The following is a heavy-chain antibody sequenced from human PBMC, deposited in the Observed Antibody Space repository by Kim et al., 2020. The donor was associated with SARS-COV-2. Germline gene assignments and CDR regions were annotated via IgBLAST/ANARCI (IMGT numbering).Heavy chain of an antibody. V-gene: IGHV4-59*13. CDR3: ARDSTEYYFDY. J-gene: IGHJ4*02. Sequence: SETLSLTCTVSGGSISSYYWSWIRQPPGKGLEWIGYIYYSGSTNYNPSLKSRVTISVDTSKNQFSLKLSSVTAADTAVYYCARDSTEYYFDYWGQGTLVTVSS. CDR2: IYYSGST. D-gene: IGHD3-10*01. CDR1: GGSISSYY.